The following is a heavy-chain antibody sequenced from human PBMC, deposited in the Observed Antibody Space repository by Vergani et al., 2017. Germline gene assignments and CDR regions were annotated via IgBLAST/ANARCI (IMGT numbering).Heavy chain of an antibody. Sequence: QVQLVQSGAEVKKPGSSVKVSCKASGGTFSSYGISWVRPAPGQGLEWMGWNSAYNGNTNYAQKLQGGVTMTTDTSTSTAYMELRSLRSDDTAVYYCAAGVYPRAPGSVDIWGQGPMVTVSS. D-gene: IGHD2-2*02. V-gene: IGHV1-18*04. CDR2: NSAYNGNT. CDR1: GGTFSSYG. J-gene: IGHJ3*02. CDR3: AAGVYPRAPGSVDI.